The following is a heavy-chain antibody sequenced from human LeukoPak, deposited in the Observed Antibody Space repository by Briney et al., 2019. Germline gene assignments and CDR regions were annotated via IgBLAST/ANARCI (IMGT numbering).Heavy chain of an antibody. D-gene: IGHD3-3*01. V-gene: IGHV4-61*02. CDR1: GGSISSGSYY. CDR2: IYTSGST. CDR3: ATTYYDFWSGYSLGWFDP. Sequence: SETLSLTXTVSGGSISSGSYYWSWIRQPAGKGLEWIGRIYTSGSTNYNPSLKSRVTISVDTSKNQFSLKLSSVTAADTAVYYCATTYYDFWSGYSLGWFDPWGQGTLVTVSS. J-gene: IGHJ5*02.